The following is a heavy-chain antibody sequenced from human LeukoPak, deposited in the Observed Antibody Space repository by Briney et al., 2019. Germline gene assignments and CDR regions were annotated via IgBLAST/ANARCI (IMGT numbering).Heavy chain of an antibody. CDR2: IATSGGTI. J-gene: IGHJ5*02. V-gene: IGHV3-48*02. Sequence: GGSLRLSCSASGFTFTSYSMNWVRQAPGKGLEWVSYIATSGGTIHYADSVKGRFTISRDNAKSSLYLQMDTLRDEDTAVYYCARTVIRNYNWFDPWGQGTLVTVSS. CDR1: GFTFTSYS. D-gene: IGHD2-21*01. CDR3: ARTVIRNYNWFDP.